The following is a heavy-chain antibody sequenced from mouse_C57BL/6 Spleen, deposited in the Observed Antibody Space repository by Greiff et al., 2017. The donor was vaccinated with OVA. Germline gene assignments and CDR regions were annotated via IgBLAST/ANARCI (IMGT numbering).Heavy chain of an antibody. Sequence: LQESGPELVKPGASVKISCKASGYAFSSSWMNWVKQRPGKGLEWIGRIYPGDGDTNYNGKFKGKATLTADKSSSTAYMQLSSLTSEDSAVYFCARSGITTKAMDYWGQGTSVTVSS. V-gene: IGHV1-82*01. D-gene: IGHD1-1*01. CDR2: IYPGDGDT. CDR3: ARSGITTKAMDY. CDR1: GYAFSSSW. J-gene: IGHJ4*01.